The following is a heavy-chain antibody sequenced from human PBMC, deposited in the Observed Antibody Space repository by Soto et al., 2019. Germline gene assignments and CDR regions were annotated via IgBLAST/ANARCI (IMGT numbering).Heavy chain of an antibody. D-gene: IGHD6-19*01. CDR1: GFTFSSYA. CDR3: AKDFGVAGTGRLDY. V-gene: IGHV3-30-3*01. CDR2: ISYDGSNK. Sequence: PGGSLRLSCAASGFTFSSYAMHWVRQAPGKGLEWVAVISYDGSNKYYADSVKGRFTISRDNSKNTLYLQMNSLRAEDTAVYYCAKDFGVAGTGRLDYWGQGTLVTVSS. J-gene: IGHJ4*02.